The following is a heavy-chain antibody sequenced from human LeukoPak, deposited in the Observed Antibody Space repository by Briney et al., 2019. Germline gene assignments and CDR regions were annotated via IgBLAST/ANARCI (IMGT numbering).Heavy chain of an antibody. CDR1: GFIVSSNY. J-gene: IGHJ4*02. Sequence: GGSLRLSCAASGFIVSSNYVSWVRQAPGKGLEWVSSIYIHGTTHYADSVKGRVTISRDKSTNTLYLEMNSLRAEDTAVYYCARGRGYCSSTSCYFYYWGQGTLVTVSS. CDR2: IYIHGTT. D-gene: IGHD2-2*01. CDR3: ARGRGYCSSTSCYFYY. V-gene: IGHV3-53*01.